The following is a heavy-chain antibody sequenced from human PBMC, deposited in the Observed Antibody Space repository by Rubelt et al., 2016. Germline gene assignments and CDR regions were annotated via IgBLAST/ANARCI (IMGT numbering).Heavy chain of an antibody. D-gene: IGHD3-10*01. CDR1: GGSISSRSYY. Sequence: QLQESGPGLVKPSETLSLTCTVSGGSISSRSYYWGWIRQPPGKGLEWVSKISSISSTISYADSVKGRFTISRYNAKNPLYMQKNGLGAADTAVYYCARARKYFGSGSYHYGMDVWGQGTTVTVSS. CDR2: ISSISSTI. CDR3: ARARKYFGSGSYHYGMDV. J-gene: IGHJ6*02. V-gene: IGHV3-11*01.